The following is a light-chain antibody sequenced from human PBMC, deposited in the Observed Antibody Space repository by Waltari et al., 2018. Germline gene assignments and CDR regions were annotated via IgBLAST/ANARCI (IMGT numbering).Light chain of an antibody. CDR1: SSDVGANNF. J-gene: IGLJ2*01. V-gene: IGLV2-23*02. CDR3: CSYTTIGPVL. CDR2: EVT. Sequence: QSALTQPASVSGSPGQSIAISCIGTSSDVGANNFLSWYQQHPGRAPKLMIHEVTKRPSAVSTRFSGSKSGNTASLTISGLQAEDDADYYCCSYTTIGPVLIGGGTKVTVL.